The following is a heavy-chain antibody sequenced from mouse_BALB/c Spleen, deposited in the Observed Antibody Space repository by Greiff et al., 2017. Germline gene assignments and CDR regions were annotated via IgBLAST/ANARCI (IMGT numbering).Heavy chain of an antibody. V-gene: IGHV5-6*01. CDR2: ISSGGSYT. J-gene: IGHJ3*01. D-gene: IGHD2-10*02. Sequence: EVMLVESGGDLVKPGGSLKLSCAASGFTFSSYGMSWVRQTPDKRLEWVATISSGGSYTYYPDSVKGRFTISRDNAKNTLYLQMSSLKSEDTAMYYCARQEYGNSWFAYWGQGTLVTVSA. CDR1: GFTFSSYG. CDR3: ARQEYGNSWFAY.